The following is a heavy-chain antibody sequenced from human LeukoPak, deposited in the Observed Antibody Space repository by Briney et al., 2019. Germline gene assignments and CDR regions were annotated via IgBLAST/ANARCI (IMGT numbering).Heavy chain of an antibody. CDR1: GFTVTSNY. CDR3: ATSNYADYGDYFSL. CDR2: IYSGARGGSA. Sequence: GGSLRLSCAASGFTVTSNYMSWVRRAPGKGLEWVSVIYSGARGGSAYYADSVKGRFTISRDDSENTLYLQMNSLRAEDTAVYYCATSNYADYGDYFSLWGQGTLVTVSS. J-gene: IGHJ4*02. V-gene: IGHV3-53*01. D-gene: IGHD4-17*01.